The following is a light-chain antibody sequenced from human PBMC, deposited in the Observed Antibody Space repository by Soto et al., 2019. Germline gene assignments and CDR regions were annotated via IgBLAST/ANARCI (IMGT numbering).Light chain of an antibody. CDR3: QQYGSSPAIT. CDR1: QSVFSNY. V-gene: IGKV3-20*01. Sequence: EIVLTQSPGTLSLSPGERATLSCRASQSVFSNYLARYRQKPGQAHRILIYGASTRASGIPDRFSGSCSGTDFTLTISRLEPEAFAVDYCQQYGSSPAITFGGGTKVEIK. CDR2: GAS. J-gene: IGKJ4*02.